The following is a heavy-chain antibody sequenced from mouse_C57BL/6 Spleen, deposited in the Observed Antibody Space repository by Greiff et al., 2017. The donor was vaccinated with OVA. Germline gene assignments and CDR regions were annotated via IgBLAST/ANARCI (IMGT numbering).Heavy chain of an antibody. CDR3: ARLAYGSSRGYFDY. CDR1: GYTFTSYW. V-gene: IGHV1-59*01. CDR2: IDPSDSYT. Sequence: VQLQQPGAELVRPGTSVTLSCKASGYTFTSYWMHWVKQRPGQGLEWIGVIDPSDSYTNYNQKFKGKATLTVDTSSSTAYMQLSSLTSEDSAVYYCARLAYGSSRGYFDYWGQGTTLTVSS. J-gene: IGHJ2*01. D-gene: IGHD1-1*01.